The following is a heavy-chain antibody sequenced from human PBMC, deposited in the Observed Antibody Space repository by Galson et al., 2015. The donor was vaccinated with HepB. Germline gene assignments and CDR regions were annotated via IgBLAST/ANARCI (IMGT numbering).Heavy chain of an antibody. V-gene: IGHV3-21*01. Sequence: SLRLPCAASGFIFRHYSMNRAPQAPGKGLEWVSYMSSRNRYISYGDSAKGRLTTSRDSAKNSLYLQLNSLKAEDTAVYYCAVGYCSSTSCYRLDYWGQGTLVTVSS. CDR3: AVGYCSSTSCYRLDY. D-gene: IGHD2-2*02. CDR2: MSSRNRYI. J-gene: IGHJ4*02. CDR1: GFIFRHYS.